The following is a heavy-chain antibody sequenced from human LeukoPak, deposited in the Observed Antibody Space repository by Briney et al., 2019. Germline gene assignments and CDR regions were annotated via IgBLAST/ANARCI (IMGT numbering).Heavy chain of an antibody. CDR2: IIPILGIA. V-gene: IGHV1-69*04. CDR3: ARGIVGAILGGMDV. J-gene: IGHJ6*02. D-gene: IGHD1-26*01. Sequence: GASVKVSCKASGGTFSSYAISWVRQAPGQGLEWMGRIIPILGIANYAQKFQGRVTITADKSTSTGYMELSSLKSEDTAVYYCARGIVGAILGGMDVWGQGTTVTVSS. CDR1: GGTFSSYA.